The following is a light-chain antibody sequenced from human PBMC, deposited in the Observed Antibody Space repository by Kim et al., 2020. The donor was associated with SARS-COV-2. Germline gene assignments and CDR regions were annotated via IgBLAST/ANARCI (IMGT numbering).Light chain of an antibody. CDR2: AKN. CDR3: KSRDTSGYLLV. V-gene: IGLV3-19*01. Sequence: FGQTVRITCQGDSLRSYYASWYQQKPVQAPVLVMYAKNNRPSGIPDRFSGSSSGNTASLTITGAQAEDEADYYCKSRDTSGYLLVFGGGTQLTVL. J-gene: IGLJ2*01. CDR1: SLRSYY.